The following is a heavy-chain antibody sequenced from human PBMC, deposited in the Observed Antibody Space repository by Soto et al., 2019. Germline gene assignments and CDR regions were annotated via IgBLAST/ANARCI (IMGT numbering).Heavy chain of an antibody. V-gene: IGHV1-8*01. CDR2: MNPNSGNT. J-gene: IGHJ6*02. CDR3: ARMDWNYERVYYYYYGMDV. CDR1: GYTFTSYD. D-gene: IGHD1-7*01. Sequence: ASVKVSCKASGYTFTSYDINWVRQATGQGLEWMGWMNPNSGNTGYAQKFQGRVTMTRNTSISTAYMELSSLRSEGTAVYYCARMDWNYERVYYYYYGMDVWGQGTTVTVSS.